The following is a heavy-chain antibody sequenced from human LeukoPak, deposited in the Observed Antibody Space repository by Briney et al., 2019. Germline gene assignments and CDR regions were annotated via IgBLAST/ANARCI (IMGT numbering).Heavy chain of an antibody. CDR1: GYTFFTYW. CDR3: ARLDYYDSSGYYLDY. CDR2: IYPGDSDT. Sequence: GESLKISCKGSGYTFFTYWIGWVRQMPGKGLEWMGIIYPGDSDTRYSPSFQGQVTISADKSISTAYLQWSSLKASDTAMYYCARLDYYDSSGYYLDYWGQGTLVTVSP. V-gene: IGHV5-51*01. D-gene: IGHD3-22*01. J-gene: IGHJ4*02.